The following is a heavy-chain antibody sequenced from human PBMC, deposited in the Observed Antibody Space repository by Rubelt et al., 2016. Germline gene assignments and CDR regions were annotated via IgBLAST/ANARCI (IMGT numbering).Heavy chain of an antibody. D-gene: IGHD1-26*01. Sequence: SPYVLHWVRQAPGKGLEWVAVISSNGNIKYYADSVNGRFTISRDNSKNTLFLHMNSLRGEDTAVYYCATDPVEATTVRHFDYWGQGTRVTVAS. CDR1: SPYV. J-gene: IGHJ4*02. CDR2: ISSNGNIK. CDR3: ATDPVEATTVRHFDY. V-gene: IGHV3-30*04.